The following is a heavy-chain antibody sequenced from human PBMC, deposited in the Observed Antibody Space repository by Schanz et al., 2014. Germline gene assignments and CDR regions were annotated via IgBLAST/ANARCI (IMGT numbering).Heavy chain of an antibody. J-gene: IGHJ4*02. CDR3: AASSGWHPSTDY. V-gene: IGHV1-18*01. D-gene: IGHD6-19*01. Sequence: QGQLVQSGAEVKKPGASVKVSCKASGYTFTSYGITWVRQAPGQGLEWMGWISAYNGHTTYAQKFQGRVTMTTDTSTSTAYMELSSLRSEDTAVYYCAASSGWHPSTDYWGQGTLVTVSS. CDR2: ISAYNGHT. CDR1: GYTFTSYG.